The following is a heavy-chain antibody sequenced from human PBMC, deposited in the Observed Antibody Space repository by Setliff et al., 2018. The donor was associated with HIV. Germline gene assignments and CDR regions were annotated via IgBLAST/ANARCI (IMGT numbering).Heavy chain of an antibody. CDR2: IYYSGST. D-gene: IGHD3-22*01. CDR3: ARDSVYYDGTLSYYYYMDV. CDR1: GGSISSGYYY. V-gene: IGHV4-30-4*08. Sequence: LSLTCTVSGGSISSGYYYWSWIRQHPGKGLEWIGYIYYSGSTYYNPSLKSRVTISVDTSKNQFSLNLRSVTAADSAVYYCARDSVYYDGTLSYYYYMDVWGKGTAVTVSS. J-gene: IGHJ6*03.